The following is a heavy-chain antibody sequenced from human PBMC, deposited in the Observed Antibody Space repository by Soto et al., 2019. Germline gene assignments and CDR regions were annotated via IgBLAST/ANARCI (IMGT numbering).Heavy chain of an antibody. D-gene: IGHD1-7*01. Sequence: SETLSLTCAVSGGSISRGGYSWSWIRQPPGKGLEWIGYIYHSGSTYYNPSLKRRVTISVDRSKKQFSLKLSSMTAADKAVYYCAKAHRVNYAPRASQLCLDPWGKGTLVTVSS. J-gene: IGHJ5*02. CDR3: AKAHRVNYAPRASQLCLDP. CDR2: IYHSGST. V-gene: IGHV4-30-2*01. CDR1: GGSISRGGYS.